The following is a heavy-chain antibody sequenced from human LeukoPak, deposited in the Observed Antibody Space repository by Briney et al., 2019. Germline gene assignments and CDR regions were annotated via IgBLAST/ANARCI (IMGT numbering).Heavy chain of an antibody. Sequence: ASVTVSCKASVYTFTVYYMHWVRQAPGQGLEWMGWINPNSGGTNYSQKFQGRVTMTRDTSISTAYMELSRLRSDDTAVYYCARDSSSSSEFVYYYYYYYMDVWGKGTTVSVSS. CDR1: VYTFTVYY. CDR2: INPNSGGT. CDR3: ARDSSSSSEFVYYYYYYYMDV. D-gene: IGHD6-6*01. V-gene: IGHV1-2*02. J-gene: IGHJ6*03.